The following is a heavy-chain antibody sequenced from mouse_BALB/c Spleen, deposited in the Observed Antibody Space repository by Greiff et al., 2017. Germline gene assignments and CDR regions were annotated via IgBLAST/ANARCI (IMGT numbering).Heavy chain of an antibody. D-gene: IGHD2-1*01. CDR3: ARDAGYGNYAFAY. CDR1: GFTFSDFY. V-gene: IGHV7-1*02. J-gene: IGHJ3*01. CDR2: SRNKANDYTT. Sequence: DVKLVESGGGLVQPGGSLRLSCATSGFTFSDFYMEWVRQPPGKRLEWIAASRNKANDYTTEYSASVKGRFIVSRDTSQSILYLQMNALRAEDTAIYYCARDAGYGNYAFAYWGQGTLVTVSA.